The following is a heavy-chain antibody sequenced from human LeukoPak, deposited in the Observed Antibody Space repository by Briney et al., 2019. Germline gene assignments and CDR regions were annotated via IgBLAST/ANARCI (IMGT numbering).Heavy chain of an antibody. J-gene: IGHJ4*02. CDR1: GFTFSSYE. CDR2: ISSSGSTI. V-gene: IGHV3-48*03. CDR3: ARDKGKSYFERLDY. D-gene: IGHD3-9*01. Sequence: GGSLRLSCAASGFTFSSYEMNWVRQAPGKGLEWVSYISSSGSTIYYADSVKGRFTISRDNAKNSLYLQMNSLRVEDTAVYYCARDKGKSYFERLDYWGQGTLVTVSS.